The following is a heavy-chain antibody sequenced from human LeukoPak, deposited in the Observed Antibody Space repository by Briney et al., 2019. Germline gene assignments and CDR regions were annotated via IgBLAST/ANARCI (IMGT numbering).Heavy chain of an antibody. Sequence: GGSLRLSCAASGFTFSSYWMSWVRQAPGKGLEWVANIKQDGSEKYYVDSVKDRFTISRDNAKNSLYLQMNSLRAEDTAVYYCARGSGRYYDFWSGYYTLDYWGQGTLVTVSS. V-gene: IGHV3-7*01. CDR1: GFTFSSYW. CDR3: ARGSGRYYDFWSGYYTLDY. J-gene: IGHJ4*02. CDR2: IKQDGSEK. D-gene: IGHD3-3*01.